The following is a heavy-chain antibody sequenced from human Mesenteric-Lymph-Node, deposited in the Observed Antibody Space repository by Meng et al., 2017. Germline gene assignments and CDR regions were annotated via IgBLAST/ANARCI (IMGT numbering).Heavy chain of an antibody. D-gene: IGHD1-7*01. CDR3: GRDQGRELINH. J-gene: IGHJ4*02. CDR1: GGSISSGDYY. Sequence: QVRLQESGPGLVKPSQTLPLTCPVSGGSISSGDYYWSWLRQPPGKGLEWIGYIYYSGSTYYNPSLKSRVTISVDTSKNQFSLKLSSVTAADAAVYYCGRDQGRELINHWGQGALVTVSS. V-gene: IGHV4-30-4*01. CDR2: IYYSGST.